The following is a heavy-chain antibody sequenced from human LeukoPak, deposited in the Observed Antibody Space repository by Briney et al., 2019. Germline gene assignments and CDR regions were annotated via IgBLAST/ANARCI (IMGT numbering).Heavy chain of an antibody. D-gene: IGHD2-2*01. CDR1: GGTFSSYA. CDR3: ARRRISVDIVVVPAAADAFDI. V-gene: IGHV1-46*01. Sequence: ASVKVSCKASGGTFSSYAISWVRQAPGQGLEWMGIINPSGGSTSYAQKFQGRVTMTRDTSTSTVYMELSSLRSEDTAVYYCARRRISVDIVVVPAAADAFDIWGQGTMVTVSS. J-gene: IGHJ3*02. CDR2: INPSGGST.